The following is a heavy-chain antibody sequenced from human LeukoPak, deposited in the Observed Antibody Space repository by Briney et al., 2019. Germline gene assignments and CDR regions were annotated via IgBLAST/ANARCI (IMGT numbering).Heavy chain of an antibody. J-gene: IGHJ3*02. CDR1: SGFISSYY. CDR3: ARLVDYDNSGDPDIFDI. V-gene: IGHV4-59*01. D-gene: IGHD3-22*01. CDR2: INYSGRI. Sequence: PSETLSLTCIVSSGFISSYYWSWIRQTPGKGLEWIAFINYSGRIKYNPSLQSRVSIPLDTSKNHFSLQLRSVMAADTAVYYCARLVDYDNSGDPDIFDIWGQGTIVSIS.